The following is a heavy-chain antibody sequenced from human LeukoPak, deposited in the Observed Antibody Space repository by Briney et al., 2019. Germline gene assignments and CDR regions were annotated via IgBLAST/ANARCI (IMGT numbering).Heavy chain of an antibody. J-gene: IGHJ3*02. CDR2: IYHSGST. Sequence: SQTLSLTCAVSGGSTSSGGYSWSWIRQPPGKGLEWIGYIYHSGSTYYNPSLQSRVTISVVRSKIQFSLKLSSVTAADTAVYYCARNTYYYGSGSYLGAFDIWGQGTMVTVSS. V-gene: IGHV4-30-2*01. CDR3: ARNTYYYGSGSYLGAFDI. CDR1: GGSTSSGGYS. D-gene: IGHD3-10*01.